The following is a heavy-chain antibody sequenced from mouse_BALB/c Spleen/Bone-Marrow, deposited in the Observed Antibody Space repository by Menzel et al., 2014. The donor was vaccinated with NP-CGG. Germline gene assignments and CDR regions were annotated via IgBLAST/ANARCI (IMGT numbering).Heavy chain of an antibody. D-gene: IGHD4-1*01. V-gene: IGHV2-2*02. CDR2: IWSGGST. CDR3: ARTGFDY. J-gene: IGHJ2*01. Sequence: VQLQQSGPGLVQPSQSLSITCTVSVFSLTSYGVHWVRQSPGKGLEWLGVIWSGGSTDYNAAFISRLSISKDNSKSQVFFKMNSLQANDTAIYYCARTGFDYWGQGTTLTVSS. CDR1: VFSLTSYG.